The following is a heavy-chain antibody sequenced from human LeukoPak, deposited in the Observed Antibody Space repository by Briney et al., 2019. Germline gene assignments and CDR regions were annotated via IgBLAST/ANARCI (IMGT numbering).Heavy chain of an antibody. CDR2: ISSTSAYI. CDR1: GFALRSYS. D-gene: IGHD5-12*01. CDR3: ARDPTQWLRYGHFDY. V-gene: IGHV3-21*04. Sequence: GGALRLSCAASGFALRSYSVTWVRQAPGKGLEWVSSISSTSAYIYYAESVKGRFSISRDNVDNVVHLQMSSLRNEDTAFYYCARDPTQWLRYGHFDYWGQGTLVTVSS. J-gene: IGHJ4*02.